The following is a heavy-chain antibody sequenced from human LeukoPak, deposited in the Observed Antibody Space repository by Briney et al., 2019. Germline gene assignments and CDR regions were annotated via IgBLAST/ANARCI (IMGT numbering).Heavy chain of an antibody. J-gene: IGHJ4*02. Sequence: NSSETLSLTCTVSGGSISSSSYSWGWIRQPPGKGLEWIGSVSHSGSINYGPSLKNRVTISVDTSENQFSLKLSSVTAADTAVYYCWAIVTTIKLDFWGQGTLVTVSS. D-gene: IGHD5-12*01. V-gene: IGHV4-39*01. CDR2: VSHSGSI. CDR3: WAIVTTIKLDF. CDR1: GGSISSSSYS.